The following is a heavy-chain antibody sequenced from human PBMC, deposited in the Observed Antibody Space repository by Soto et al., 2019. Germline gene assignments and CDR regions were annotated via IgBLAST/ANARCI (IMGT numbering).Heavy chain of an antibody. CDR2: IYGGGTT. J-gene: IGHJ4*02. D-gene: IGHD6-19*01. V-gene: IGHV3-53*01. CDR1: GFTVSSKY. CDR3: VQTTGWPGFDF. Sequence: EVQLVESGGGLIQPGGSLRLSCAASGFTVSSKYMTWVRQAPGKGLEWVSVIYGGGTTYYADSVKGRFTISRDNSKHTLYLPMNSLRAEDTAVYYCVQTTGWPGFDFWGQGTLVTVSS.